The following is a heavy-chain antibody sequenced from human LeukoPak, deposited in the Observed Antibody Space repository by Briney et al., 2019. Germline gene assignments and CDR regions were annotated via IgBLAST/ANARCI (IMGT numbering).Heavy chain of an antibody. J-gene: IGHJ4*02. V-gene: IGHV5-51*01. CDR2: IYPGDSDT. CDR1: GYSFTSYW. D-gene: IGHD6-19*01. Sequence: GESLKISCKGSGYSFTSYWIGWVRQIPGKGLEWMGIIYPGDSDTRYSPSFQGQVTISADKSISTAYLQWSSLKASDTAMYYCARPYSSGPKDYYFDYWGQGTLVTVSS. CDR3: ARPYSSGPKDYYFDY.